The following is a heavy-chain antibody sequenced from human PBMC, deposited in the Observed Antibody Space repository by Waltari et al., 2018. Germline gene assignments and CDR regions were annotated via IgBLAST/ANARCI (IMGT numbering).Heavy chain of an antibody. D-gene: IGHD3-10*01. CDR2: IGRSGDIM. CDR1: GFTFSSYD. CDR3: AREQFYNSGIQGSAFDY. Sequence: EVQLVESGGALIQPGGSLRLSCAASGFTFSSYDVHWVRQAPGKGLEWVSYIGRSGDIMFFADSVRGRFTISRDNAKNSLYLQMNSLRVEDTAVYYCAREQFYNSGIQGSAFDYWGQGTLVTVSS. V-gene: IGHV3-48*03. J-gene: IGHJ4*02.